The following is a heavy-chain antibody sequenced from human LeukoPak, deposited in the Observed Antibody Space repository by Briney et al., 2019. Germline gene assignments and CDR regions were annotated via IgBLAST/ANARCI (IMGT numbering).Heavy chain of an antibody. V-gene: IGHV3-21*01. Sequence: PGGSLRLSCAASGFTFSSYSMNWVRQAPGKGLEWVSSISSRSSYISYADSVKGRFTISRDNAKNSLYLQMNSLRAEDTAVYYCARDLEYTTSSGDYWGQGTLVIVSS. J-gene: IGHJ4*02. D-gene: IGHD6-6*01. CDR2: ISSRSSYI. CDR3: ARDLEYTTSSGDY. CDR1: GFTFSSYS.